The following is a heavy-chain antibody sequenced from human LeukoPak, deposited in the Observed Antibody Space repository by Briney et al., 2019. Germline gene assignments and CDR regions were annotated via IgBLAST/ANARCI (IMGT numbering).Heavy chain of an antibody. CDR3: ARLSADSSSSRGFDY. CDR1: GGSFSGYY. V-gene: IGHV4-34*01. J-gene: IGHJ4*02. CDR2: INHSGST. D-gene: IGHD2-2*01. Sequence: ETLSLTCAVYGGSFSGYYWSWIRQPPGKGLEWIGEINHSGSTNYNPSLKSRVAMSVDTSKNQFSLKLSSVTAADTAVYYCARLSADSSSSRGFDYWGQGTLVTVSS.